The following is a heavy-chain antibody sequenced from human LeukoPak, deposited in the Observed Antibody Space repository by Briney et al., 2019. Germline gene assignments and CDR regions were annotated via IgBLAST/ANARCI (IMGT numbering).Heavy chain of an antibody. CDR3: ARTRYNSGGGDY. V-gene: IGHV3-33*01. Sequence: VRSLRLSCAVSGFTFRDYGMHWVRQAPGKGLEWVAVIWYDGTNKYYADSVEGRFTISRDNYKNTLYLQMNSLRAEDTAVYYCARTRYNSGGGDYWGQGTPVTVSP. CDR1: GFTFRDYG. CDR2: IWYDGTNK. J-gene: IGHJ4*02. D-gene: IGHD6-19*01.